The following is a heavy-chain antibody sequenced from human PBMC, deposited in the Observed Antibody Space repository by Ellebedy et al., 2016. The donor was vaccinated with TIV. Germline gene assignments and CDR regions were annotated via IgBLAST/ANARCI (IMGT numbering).Heavy chain of an antibody. CDR3: ARHGWPWYYYYGMDV. CDR2: IYPGDSDT. J-gene: IGHJ6*02. Sequence: GGSLRLSCKGSGYSFTSYWIGWVRQMPGKGLEWMGIIYPGDSDTRYSPSFQGQVTISADKSISTAYLQWSSLKASDTAMYYCARHGWPWYYYYGMDVWGQGTLVTVSS. D-gene: IGHD2-15*01. CDR1: GYSFTSYW. V-gene: IGHV5-51*01.